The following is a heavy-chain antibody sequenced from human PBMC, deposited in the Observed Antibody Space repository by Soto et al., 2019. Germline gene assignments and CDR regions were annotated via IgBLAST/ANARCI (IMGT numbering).Heavy chain of an antibody. CDR2: IIPIFGTA. Sequence: GASVKVSCKASGVTFSSYAISWVRQAPGQGLEWMGGIIPIFGTANYAQKFQGRVTITADESTSTAYMELSSLRSEDTAVYYCARVRYDFWSGYSLDYYYGMDVWGQGTTVTVSS. D-gene: IGHD3-3*01. CDR1: GVTFSSYA. J-gene: IGHJ6*02. CDR3: ARVRYDFWSGYSLDYYYGMDV. V-gene: IGHV1-69*13.